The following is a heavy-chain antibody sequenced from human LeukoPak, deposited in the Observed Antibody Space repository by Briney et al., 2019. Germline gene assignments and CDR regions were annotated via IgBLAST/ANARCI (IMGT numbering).Heavy chain of an antibody. CDR3: ARGPLNHYYDSSGYPYNWFDP. V-gene: IGHV4-34*01. J-gene: IGHJ5*02. CDR2: INHSGST. D-gene: IGHD3-22*01. CDR1: GGSFSGYY. Sequence: SETLSLTCAVYGGSFSGYYWSWIRQPPGKGLEWIGEINHSGSTNYNPSRKSRVTISVDTSKNQFSLKLSSVTAADTAVYYCARGPLNHYYDSSGYPYNWFDPWGQGTLVTVSS.